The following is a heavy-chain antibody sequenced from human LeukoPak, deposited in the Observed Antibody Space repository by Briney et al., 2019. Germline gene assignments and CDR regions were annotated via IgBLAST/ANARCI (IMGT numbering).Heavy chain of an antibody. D-gene: IGHD3-22*01. CDR2: IYHSGST. CDR1: GYSISSGYY. V-gene: IGHV4-38-2*02. CDR3: ARGLNYYDSSGYQHYYFDY. J-gene: IGHJ4*02. Sequence: SETLSLTCTVSGYSISSGYYWGWIRQPPGKGLEWIGSIYHSGSTYYNPSLKSRVTISVDTSKNQFSLKLSSVTAADTAVYYCARGLNYYDSSGYQHYYFDYWGQGTLVTVSS.